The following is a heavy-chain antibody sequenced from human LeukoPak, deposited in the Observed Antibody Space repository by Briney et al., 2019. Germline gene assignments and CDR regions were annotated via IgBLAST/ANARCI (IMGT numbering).Heavy chain of an antibody. CDR3: ATYPYLAYCGGDCYREFDY. J-gene: IGHJ4*02. CDR2: FDPEDGET. V-gene: IGHV1-24*01. CDR1: GYTLTELS. Sequence: EASVKVSCKVSGYTLTELSMHWVRQAPGKGLEWMGGFDPEDGETIYAQKFQGRVTMTEDTSTDTAYMELSSLRSGDTAVYYCATYPYLAYCGGDCYREFDYWGQGTLVTVSS. D-gene: IGHD2-21*02.